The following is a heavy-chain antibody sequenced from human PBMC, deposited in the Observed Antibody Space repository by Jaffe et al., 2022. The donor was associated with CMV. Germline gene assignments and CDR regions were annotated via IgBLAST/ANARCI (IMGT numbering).Heavy chain of an antibody. CDR2: ISGTGDHT. CDR3: ARGPPFDY. V-gene: IGHV3-23*01. J-gene: IGHJ4*02. Sequence: EVRLSESGGGLVQSGGSLRLSCVASGFIFGGYPMNWVRQVPGKGLQWVSTISGTGDHTYYADSVKGRFTMSRDNSKNTLYLQMDSLRAEDTAVYFCARGPPFDYWGQGTLVSVSS. CDR1: GFIFGGYP.